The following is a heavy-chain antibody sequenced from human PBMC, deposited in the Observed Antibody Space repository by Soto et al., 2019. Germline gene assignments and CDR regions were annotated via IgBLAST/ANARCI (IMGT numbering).Heavy chain of an antibody. CDR1: GFTFSNYA. Sequence: GGSLRLSCAGYGFTFSNYAMHWVRQAPGKGLEWVAATSYDGTNKYYADPVKGRFTISRDNSKNTLYLQMDSLRSEDTAMYYCARERGRYSSDFWGRGTRFTVSS. D-gene: IGHD3-9*01. CDR3: ARERGRYSSDF. CDR2: TSYDGTNK. V-gene: IGHV3-30-3*01. J-gene: IGHJ4*02.